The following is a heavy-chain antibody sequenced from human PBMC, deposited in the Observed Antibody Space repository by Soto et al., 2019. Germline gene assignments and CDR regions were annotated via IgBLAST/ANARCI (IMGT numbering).Heavy chain of an antibody. CDR2: TYYRSKWYN. V-gene: IGHV6-1*01. CDR3: AREGGTGYCSSTSCYGYYYGMDV. D-gene: IGHD2-2*01. J-gene: IGHJ6*02. Sequence: SQTLSLTCAISGDSVSSISAAWNWIRQSPSRGLEWLGRTYYRSKWYNDYAVSVKSRITINPDTSKNQFSLQLNSVTPEDTAVYYCAREGGTGYCSSTSCYGYYYGMDVWGQGTTVTVS. CDR1: GDSVSSISAA.